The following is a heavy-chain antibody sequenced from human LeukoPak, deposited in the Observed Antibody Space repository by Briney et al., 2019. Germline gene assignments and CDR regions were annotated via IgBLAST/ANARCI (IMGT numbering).Heavy chain of an antibody. J-gene: IGHJ4*02. V-gene: IGHV3-21*01. Sequence: PGGSLRLSCAASGFTFSSYSMNWVRQAPGKGLEWVSSISSSSSYIYYADSVKGRFTISRDNAKNSLYLQMNSLRAEDTAVYYCARSSSSWYNDHGYWGQGTLVTVSS. D-gene: IGHD6-13*01. CDR2: ISSSSSYI. CDR3: ARSSSSWYNDHGY. CDR1: GFTFSSYS.